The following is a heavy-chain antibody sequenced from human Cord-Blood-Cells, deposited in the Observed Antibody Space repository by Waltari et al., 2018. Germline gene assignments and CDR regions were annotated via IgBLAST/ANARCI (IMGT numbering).Heavy chain of an antibody. J-gene: IGHJ4*02. D-gene: IGHD6-13*01. CDR3: ARDAGYSSI. Sequence: QVQLVQAGAEVKKPGSSVTVSCKASGRTFSSHASRWGRQAPGQGLEWMGGIIPIFGTANYAQKFQGSVTITADESTSTAYMELSSLRSEDTAVYYCARDAGYSSIWGQGTLVTVSS. V-gene: IGHV1-69*01. CDR1: GRTFSSHA. CDR2: IIPIFGTA.